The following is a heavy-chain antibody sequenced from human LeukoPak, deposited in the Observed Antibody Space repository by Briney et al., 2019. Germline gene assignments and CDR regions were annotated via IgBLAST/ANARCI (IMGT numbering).Heavy chain of an antibody. CDR3: AGDYDILTGYFSPPDY. Sequence: ASGKVSCKASGYTFTVYSMHWVRQAPGQGLEWMGWINPNSGDTKYSQNFQGRVTMSWDTSISTAYMELNRLTSDATAVYYCAGDYDILTGYFSPPDYWGQGTLVTVSS. V-gene: IGHV1-2*02. D-gene: IGHD3-9*01. CDR2: INPNSGDT. J-gene: IGHJ4*02. CDR1: GYTFTVYS.